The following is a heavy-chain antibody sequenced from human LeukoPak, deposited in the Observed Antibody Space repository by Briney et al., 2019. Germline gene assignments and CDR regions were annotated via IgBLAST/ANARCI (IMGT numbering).Heavy chain of an antibody. CDR2: ISSYGGST. J-gene: IGHJ4*02. D-gene: IGHD2-21*02. CDR3: AKDSPSVTATPHDY. V-gene: IGHV3-23*01. Sequence: GGSLRLSCAASGFTFSDYAMSWGRQAPGEGLDWVSTISSYGGSTYYADSVKGRFTISRDNSKNTLYLQMNSLRAEDTAAYFCAKDSPSVTATPHDYWGQGALVTVSS. CDR1: GFTFSDYA.